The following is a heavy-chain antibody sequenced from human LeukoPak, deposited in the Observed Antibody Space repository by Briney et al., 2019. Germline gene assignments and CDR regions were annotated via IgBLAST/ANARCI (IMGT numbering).Heavy chain of an antibody. D-gene: IGHD3-10*01. CDR3: ARRDYGSGSFFGIDY. V-gene: IGHV3-48*02. CDR1: GFTFSSYT. J-gene: IGHJ4*02. CDR2: ISGGSSTI. Sequence: GGSLRLSCAASGFTFSSYTMHWARQAPGKGLEWISYISGGSSTIHYADSVKGRFTVSRDNARNSLYLQMNSLRDEDTAVYYCARRDYGSGSFFGIDYWGQGTLVIVSS.